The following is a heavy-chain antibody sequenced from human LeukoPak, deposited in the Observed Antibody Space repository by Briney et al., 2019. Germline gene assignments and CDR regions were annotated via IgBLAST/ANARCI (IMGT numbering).Heavy chain of an antibody. Sequence: GGSLRLSCAASGFTFSSYGMHWVRQAPGKGLEWVAVIWYDGSNKYYADSVKGRFTISRDNSKNTLYPQMNSLRAEDTAVYYCARGPRTYYYGSGTDYWGQGTLVTVSS. J-gene: IGHJ4*02. D-gene: IGHD3-10*01. CDR1: GFTFSSYG. CDR2: IWYDGSNK. CDR3: ARGPRTYYYGSGTDY. V-gene: IGHV3-33*01.